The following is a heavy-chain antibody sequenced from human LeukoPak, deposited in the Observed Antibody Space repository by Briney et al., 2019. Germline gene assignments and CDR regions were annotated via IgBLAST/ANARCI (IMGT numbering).Heavy chain of an antibody. D-gene: IGHD4-23*01. Sequence: SETLSLTCTVSGGSISSSSYYWGWIRQPPGQGLEWIGSIYYSGSTYYNPSLKSRVTISVDTSKNQFSLKLSSVTAADTAVYYCARLTPYYYYMDVWGKGTTVTVSS. J-gene: IGHJ6*03. CDR2: IYYSGST. CDR1: GGSISSSSYY. CDR3: ARLTPYYYYMDV. V-gene: IGHV4-39*01.